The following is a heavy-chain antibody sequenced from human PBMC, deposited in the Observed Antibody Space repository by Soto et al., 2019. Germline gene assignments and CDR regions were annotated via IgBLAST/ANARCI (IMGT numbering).Heavy chain of an antibody. D-gene: IGHD5-18*01. CDR2: ISSDGTTK. Sequence: QVQLVESGGGVVHPGRSLRLSCVASGIDLENYGIHWVRQAPGEGLEWVAVISSDGTTKSYIDSVRGRFTISRDNSRSTGFLQMNSLRREDTARYYCVKDGGGVRYNYNIRGDSWGQGTQVTVSS. CDR1: GIDLENYG. J-gene: IGHJ4*02. V-gene: IGHV3-30*18. CDR3: VKDGGGVRYNYNIRGDS.